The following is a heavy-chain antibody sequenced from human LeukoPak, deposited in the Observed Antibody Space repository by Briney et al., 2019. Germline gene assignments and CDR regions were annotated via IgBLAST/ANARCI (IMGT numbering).Heavy chain of an antibody. V-gene: IGHV3-74*01. CDR1: GFTFSSYW. CDR2: IASDGSST. D-gene: IGHD3-3*01. J-gene: IGHJ4*02. Sequence: GGSLGLSCAASGFTFSSYWMNWVRQAPGKGLVWVSRIASDGSSTTYADSVKGRFSISRDNAKNSLYLQMNSLRAEDTAVYYCARGVVYPTWSGPHWSDYWGQGTLVTVSS. CDR3: ARGVVYPTWSGPHWSDY.